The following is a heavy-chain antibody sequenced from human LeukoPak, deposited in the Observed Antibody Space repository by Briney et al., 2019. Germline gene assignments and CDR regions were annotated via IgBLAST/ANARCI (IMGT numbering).Heavy chain of an antibody. D-gene: IGHD3-22*01. CDR3: ARDRSLTYYYDSSGSKNPFDY. CDR2: INQAGGEK. V-gene: IGHV3-7*01. Sequence: QPGGSLRLSCAASGFTFSNYWMSWARQTPGKGLEWVASINQAGGEKYFVESVKGRFTISRDNTRTSLDLQMNSLRAEDTAVYYCARDRSLTYYYDSSGSKNPFDYWGQGTLVTVSS. J-gene: IGHJ4*02. CDR1: GFTFSNYW.